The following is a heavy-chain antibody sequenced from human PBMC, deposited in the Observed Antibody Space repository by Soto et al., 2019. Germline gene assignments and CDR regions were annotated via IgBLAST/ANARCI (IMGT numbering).Heavy chain of an antibody. Sequence: GASVKVSCKASGYTFSSHGISWVRQAPGQGLEWMGWISAYNGITNYAQKLQDRVTMTTDTSTSTAYMELRSLRSDGTAVYYCARDRVAGRPGWFDPWGQGTLVTVSS. V-gene: IGHV1-18*01. CDR2: ISAYNGIT. J-gene: IGHJ5*02. D-gene: IGHD6-6*01. CDR1: GYTFSSHG. CDR3: ARDRVAGRPGWFDP.